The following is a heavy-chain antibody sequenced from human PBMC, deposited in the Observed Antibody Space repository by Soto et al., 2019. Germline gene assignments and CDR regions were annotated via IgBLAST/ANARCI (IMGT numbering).Heavy chain of an antibody. V-gene: IGHV1-18*01. CDR1: GYTFTNSG. CDR3: ARSIVVVTALDY. D-gene: IGHD2-21*02. J-gene: IGHJ4*02. Sequence: ASVKVSCKASGYTFTNSGINWVRQAPGQGLEWMGWISGYNGDTKYAQKFQGRVTITADGSTSTAYMELSSLRSEDTAVYYCARSIVVVTALDYWGQGTLVTAPQ. CDR2: ISGYNGDT.